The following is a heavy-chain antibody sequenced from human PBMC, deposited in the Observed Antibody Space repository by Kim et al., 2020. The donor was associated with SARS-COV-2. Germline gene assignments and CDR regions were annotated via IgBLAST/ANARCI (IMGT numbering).Heavy chain of an antibody. Sequence: SETLSLTCTVSGGSISSSSYYWGWIRQPPGKGLEWIGSIYYSGSTYYNPSLKSRVTISVDTSKNQFSLKLSSVTAADTAVYYCASAMIVVVIKGGAFDIWGQGTMVTVSS. D-gene: IGHD3-22*01. CDR2: IYYSGST. CDR1: GGSISSSSYY. J-gene: IGHJ3*02. V-gene: IGHV4-39*01. CDR3: ASAMIVVVIKGGAFDI.